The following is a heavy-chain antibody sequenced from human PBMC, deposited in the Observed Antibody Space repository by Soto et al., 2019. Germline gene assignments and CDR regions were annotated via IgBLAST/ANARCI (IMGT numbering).Heavy chain of an antibody. Sequence: QVQLVQSGVEVKKPGSAVNVSCKASGGTFNMYAMNWVRQAPGQGLEWMGGIIPIFDAPRYSQQFQGRVTITVDESTSTAYMELSSLRSDDTAIYYCTRSIGSGGVMGGFDYWGQGTLVTVSS. CDR2: IIPIFDAP. CDR1: GGTFNMYA. D-gene: IGHD3-16*01. J-gene: IGHJ4*02. CDR3: TRSIGSGGVMGGFDY. V-gene: IGHV1-69*01.